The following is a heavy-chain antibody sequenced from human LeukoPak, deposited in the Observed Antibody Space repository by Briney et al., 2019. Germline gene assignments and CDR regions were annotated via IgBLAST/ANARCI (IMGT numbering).Heavy chain of an antibody. CDR2: INHSGST. CDR3: ARRSGVARGNYGGNGRVDY. Sequence: SETLSLTCAVYGGSLSGYYWSWIRQPPGKGLEWIGEINHSGSTNYNPSLKSRVTISVDTSKNQFSLKLSSVTAADTAVYYCARRSGVARGNYGGNGRVDYWGQGTLVTVSS. V-gene: IGHV4-34*01. J-gene: IGHJ4*02. D-gene: IGHD4-23*01. CDR1: GGSLSGYY.